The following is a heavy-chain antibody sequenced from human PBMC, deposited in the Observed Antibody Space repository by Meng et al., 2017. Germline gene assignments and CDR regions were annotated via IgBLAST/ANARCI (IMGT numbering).Heavy chain of an antibody. CDR1: GFTFSSYA. D-gene: IGHD4-17*01. V-gene: IGHV3-23*01. J-gene: IGHJ6*02. Sequence: LSLSCAASGFTFSSYAMSWVRQAPGKGLEWVSAISGSGGSTYYADSVKGRFTISRDNSKNTLYLQMNSLRAEDTAVYYCAKGSDYGDYDYYYGMDVWGQGTTVTVSS. CDR3: AKGSDYGDYDYYYGMDV. CDR2: ISGSGGST.